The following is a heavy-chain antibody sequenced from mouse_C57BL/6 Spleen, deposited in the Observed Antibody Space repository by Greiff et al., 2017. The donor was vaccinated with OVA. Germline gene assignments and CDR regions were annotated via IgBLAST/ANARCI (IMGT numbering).Heavy chain of an antibody. CDR3: ARTGGYDYEDFDY. D-gene: IGHD2-4*01. V-gene: IGHV1-53*01. Sequence: VQLQQPGTELVKPGASVKLSCKASGYTFTSYWMHWVKQRPGQGLEWIGNINPSNGGTNYNEKFKSKATLTVDKSASTAYMQRSSLTSEDSAVYYGARTGGYDYEDFDYWGQGTTLTVSS. CDR2: INPSNGGT. J-gene: IGHJ2*01. CDR1: GYTFTSYW.